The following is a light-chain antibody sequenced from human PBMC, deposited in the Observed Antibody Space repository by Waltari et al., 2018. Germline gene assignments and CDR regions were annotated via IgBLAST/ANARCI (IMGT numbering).Light chain of an antibody. CDR3: QKYNDSPHS. J-gene: IGKJ2*03. CDR1: QSISNY. Sequence: VILTQFPATLSLSPGERTTPSCRATQSISNYLAWYQQKPGQAPRLLIYAASSRATGIPDRFSGSGSGTDFTLTISSLEPEDFGLYYCQKYNDSPHSFGQGTKVEI. V-gene: IGKV3-20*01. CDR2: AAS.